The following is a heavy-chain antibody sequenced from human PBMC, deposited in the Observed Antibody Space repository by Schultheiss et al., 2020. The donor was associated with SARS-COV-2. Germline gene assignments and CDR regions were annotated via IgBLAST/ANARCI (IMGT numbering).Heavy chain of an antibody. CDR1: GFTFGSYG. J-gene: IGHJ6*02. CDR2: IYSGGST. Sequence: GGSLRLSCAASGFTFGSYGMHWVRQAPGKGLEWVSVIYSGGSTYYADSVKGRFTISRDNSKNTLYLQMNSLKTEDTAVYYCKVTPTKEDYYYYYGMDVWGQGTTVTVSS. V-gene: IGHV3-NL1*01. CDR3: KVTPTKEDYYYYYGMDV. D-gene: IGHD4-11*01.